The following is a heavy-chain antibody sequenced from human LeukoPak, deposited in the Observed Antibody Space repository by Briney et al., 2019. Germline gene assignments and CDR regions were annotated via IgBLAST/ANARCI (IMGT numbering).Heavy chain of an antibody. CDR3: ARGAYVLLWFGDTHSFDP. CDR1: GGSFSGYY. J-gene: IGHJ5*02. D-gene: IGHD3-10*01. Sequence: SETLSLTCAVYGGSFSGYYWSWIRQPPGKGLEWIGDINHSGSTNYNPSLKSRVTISVDTSKNQFSLKLSSVTAADTAVYYCARGAYVLLWFGDTHSFDPWGQGTLVTVSS. V-gene: IGHV4-34*01. CDR2: INHSGST.